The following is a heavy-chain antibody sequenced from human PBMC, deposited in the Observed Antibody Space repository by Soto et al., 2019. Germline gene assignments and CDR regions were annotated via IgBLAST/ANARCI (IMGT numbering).Heavy chain of an antibody. D-gene: IGHD6-6*01. CDR2: INHSGST. J-gene: IGHJ6*02. Sequence: ASETLSLTCAVYGGSFSGYYWSWIRQPPGKGLEWIGEINHSGSTNYNPSLKSRVTISVDTSKNQFSLKLSSVTAADTAVYYCARARQLVFYYYYGMDVWGQGTTVTVSS. V-gene: IGHV4-34*01. CDR1: GGSFSGYY. CDR3: ARARQLVFYYYYGMDV.